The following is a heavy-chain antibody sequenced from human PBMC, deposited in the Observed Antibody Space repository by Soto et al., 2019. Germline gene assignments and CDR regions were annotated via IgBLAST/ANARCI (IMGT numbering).Heavy chain of an antibody. J-gene: IGHJ6*03. D-gene: IGHD5-12*01. CDR2: IYYSGST. Sequence: SETLSLTCTVSGGSISSYYWSWIRQPPGKGLEWIGYIYYSGSTNYNPSLKSRVTISVDTSKNQFSLKLSSVTAADTAVYYCARQQRGGYSGYEIYYYYYMDVWGKGTTVTVSS. CDR1: GGSISSYY. V-gene: IGHV4-59*08. CDR3: ARQQRGGYSGYEIYYYYYMDV.